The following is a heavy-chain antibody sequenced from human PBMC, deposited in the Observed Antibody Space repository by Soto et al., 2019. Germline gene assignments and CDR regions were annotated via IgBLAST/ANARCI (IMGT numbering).Heavy chain of an antibody. Sequence: SENLSLTCTDSFCCINIVGYAWSWIRQHPGKGVELWWDIYHSGSIHGIPSLKSRVTISVDPSKNQCSLKLRSLIGADTAVYYCARKLYTYPVNNWFDIEGEGDVVTVSS. CDR3: ARKLYTYPVNNWFDI. D-gene: IGHD2-8*01. V-gene: IGHV4-31*03. J-gene: IGHJ5*02. CDR2: IYHSGSI. CDR1: FCCINIVGYA.